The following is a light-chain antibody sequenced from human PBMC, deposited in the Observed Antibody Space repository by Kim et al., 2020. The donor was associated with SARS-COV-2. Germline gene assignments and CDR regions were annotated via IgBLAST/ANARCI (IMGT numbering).Light chain of an antibody. CDR2: GAS. CDR1: QSISTN. Sequence: EIVMTQSPVTLSVSPGERVTLSCRASQSISTNLGWYQQKPGQAPRLLIYGASTRATGIPARFSGSGSGTEFTLTISSLQSEDFAVYCCQQYNDWPWTFGQGT. V-gene: IGKV3-15*01. CDR3: QQYNDWPWT. J-gene: IGKJ1*01.